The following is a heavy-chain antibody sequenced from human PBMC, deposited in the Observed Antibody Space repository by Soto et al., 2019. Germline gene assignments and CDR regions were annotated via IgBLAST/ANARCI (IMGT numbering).Heavy chain of an antibody. Sequence: SETLSLTCTVSGGSISRYYWSWIRQPPGKGLEWIGYIYYSGSTNYNPSLKSRVTISVDTSKNQFSLKLSSVTAADTAVYYCARLEAVAGRWFDPWGQGTLVTVSS. J-gene: IGHJ5*02. D-gene: IGHD6-19*01. V-gene: IGHV4-59*08. CDR2: IYYSGST. CDR3: ARLEAVAGRWFDP. CDR1: GGSISRYY.